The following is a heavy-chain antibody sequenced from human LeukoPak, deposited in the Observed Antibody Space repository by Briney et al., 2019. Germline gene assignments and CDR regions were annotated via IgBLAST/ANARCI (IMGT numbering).Heavy chain of an antibody. CDR1: GYTFTSYG. V-gene: IGHV1-18*01. Sequence: ASVKVSCKASGYTFTSYGISWVRQAPGQGLELMGWISAYNGNTNYAQKLQGRVTMTTDTSTSTAYMELRSLRSDDTAVYYCARGPSRLTCYDILTGSWFDYWGQGTLVTASS. CDR2: ISAYNGNT. D-gene: IGHD3-9*01. CDR3: ARGPSRLTCYDILTGSWFDY. J-gene: IGHJ4*02.